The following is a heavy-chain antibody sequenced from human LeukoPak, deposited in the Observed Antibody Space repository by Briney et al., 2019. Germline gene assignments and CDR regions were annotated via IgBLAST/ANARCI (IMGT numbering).Heavy chain of an antibody. CDR2: IWYDGSNK. J-gene: IGHJ4*02. CDR3: AKDQGIAAAGTLNY. V-gene: IGHV3-33*06. D-gene: IGHD6-13*01. CDR1: GFTFSSYG. Sequence: WGSLRLSCAASGFTFSSYGMHWVRQAPGKGLEWVAVIWYDGSNKYYADSVKGRFTISRDNSKNTLYLQMNSLRAEDTAVYYCAKDQGIAAAGTLNYWGQGTLVTVSS.